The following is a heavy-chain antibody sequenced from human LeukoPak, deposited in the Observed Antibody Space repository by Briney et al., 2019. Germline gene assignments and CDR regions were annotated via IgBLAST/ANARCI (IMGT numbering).Heavy chain of an antibody. CDR3: ATTRNRRGYSCADDAFDI. CDR2: IYPGDSDT. CDR1: GYSFTSYW. J-gene: IGHJ3*02. D-gene: IGHD5-18*01. Sequence: GESLKISCKGSGYSFTSYWIGWVRQMPGKGLEWMGIIYPGDSDTRYSPSFQGQVTISADKSISTAYLQWSSLKASDTAMYYCATTRNRRGYSCADDAFDIWGQGTMVTVSS. V-gene: IGHV5-51*01.